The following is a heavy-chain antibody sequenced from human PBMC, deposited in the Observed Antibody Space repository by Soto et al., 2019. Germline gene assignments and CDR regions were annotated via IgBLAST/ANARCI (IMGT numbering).Heavy chain of an antibody. V-gene: IGHV5-51*01. CDR1: GYRFTSYG. CDR3: ARHLDYGDGNWFDP. D-gene: IGHD4-17*01. CDR2: IYPGDSDT. J-gene: IGHJ5*02. Sequence: GESLKISCRGSGYRFTSYGVGWVRQMPGKGLEWMGIIYPGDSDTRYSPSFQGQVTFSADKSISTAYLQWSSLKASDTAMYYCARHLDYGDGNWFDPWGQGTLVTVSS.